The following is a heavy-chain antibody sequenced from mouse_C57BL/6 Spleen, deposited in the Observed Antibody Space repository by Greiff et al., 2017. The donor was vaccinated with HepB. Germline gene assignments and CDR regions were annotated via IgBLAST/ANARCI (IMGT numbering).Heavy chain of an antibody. D-gene: IGHD2-3*01. CDR2: ISDGGSYT. V-gene: IGHV5-4*03. CDR3: ARGRDGSLDY. Sequence: EVKVVESGGGLVKPGGSLKLSCAASGFTFSSYAMSWVRQTPEKRLEWVATISDGGSYTYYPDNVKGRFTIYRDNAKNNLYLQMSHLKSEDTAMYYCARGRDGSLDYWGQGTTLTVSS. CDR1: GFTFSSYA. J-gene: IGHJ2*01.